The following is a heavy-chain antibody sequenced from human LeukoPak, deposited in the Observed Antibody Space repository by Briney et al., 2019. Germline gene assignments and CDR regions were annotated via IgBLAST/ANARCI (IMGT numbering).Heavy chain of an antibody. V-gene: IGHV4-59*02. Sequence: SETLSLTCTVSGGSVSSYYWSWIRQPPGKGLEWIGYIYYSGSTNYTPSLKSRVTISVDTSKNQFSLKLNSVTAADTAVYYCARSGRGSSAGFDYWGQGTLVTVSS. CDR2: IYYSGST. J-gene: IGHJ4*02. D-gene: IGHD3-10*01. CDR1: GGSVSSYY. CDR3: ARSGRGSSAGFDY.